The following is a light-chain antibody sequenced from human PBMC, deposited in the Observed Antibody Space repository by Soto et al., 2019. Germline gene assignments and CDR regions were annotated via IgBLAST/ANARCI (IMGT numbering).Light chain of an antibody. V-gene: IGLV1-51*01. CDR3: GTWDSSLSAGGVV. J-gene: IGLJ2*01. CDR1: SSNIGNNY. Sequence: QSVLTQPPSVSAAPGQKVTISCSGSSSNIGNNYVSWYQQLPGTAPKLLIYDNYKRPSGIPDRFSGSKSGTSATLGITGLQTGDEADYYCGTWDSSLSAGGVVFGGGTKLTVL. CDR2: DNY.